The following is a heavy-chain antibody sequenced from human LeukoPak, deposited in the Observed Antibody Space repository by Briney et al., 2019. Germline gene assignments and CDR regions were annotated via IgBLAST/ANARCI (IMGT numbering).Heavy chain of an antibody. V-gene: IGHV1-18*01. Sequence: ASVKVSCKASGYTFTSYGISWVRQAPRQGLEGMGWISAYNGNTNYAQKLQGRVTMTTDTSTSTGYMELRSLRSDDPAVYYCARYGDYGYYFDYWGQGTLVTVSS. CDR3: ARYGDYGYYFDY. CDR2: ISAYNGNT. CDR1: GYTFTSYG. D-gene: IGHD4-17*01. J-gene: IGHJ4*02.